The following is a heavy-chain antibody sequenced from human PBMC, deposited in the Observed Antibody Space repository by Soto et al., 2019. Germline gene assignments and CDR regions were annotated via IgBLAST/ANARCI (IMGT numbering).Heavy chain of an antibody. V-gene: IGHV4-61*01. CDR1: GGSVSSGSYY. CDR3: ARVGLRYFDWLPFGGYYGMDV. J-gene: IGHJ6*02. Sequence: PSETLSLTCTVSGGSVSSGSYYWSWIRQPPGKGLEWIGYIYYSGSTNYNPSLKSRVTISVDTSKNQFSLKLSSVTAADTAVYYCARVGLRYFDWLPFGGYYGMDVWGQGTTVTVSS. CDR2: IYYSGST. D-gene: IGHD3-9*01.